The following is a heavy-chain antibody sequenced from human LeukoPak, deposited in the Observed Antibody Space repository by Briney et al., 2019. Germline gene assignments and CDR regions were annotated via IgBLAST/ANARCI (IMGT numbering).Heavy chain of an antibody. D-gene: IGHD6-19*01. J-gene: IGHJ4*02. CDR3: AKDTGSRAVAGTPFDY. V-gene: IGHV3-23*01. CDR1: GFTFTSYA. Sequence: GGSLRLSCAASGFTFTSYAMSWVRQAPGKGLVWVAGISDSGGSTYYADSVKGRFTISRDNSKNTLYLQMNSLRAEHTALYYCAKDTGSRAVAGTPFDYWGQGALVTVSS. CDR2: ISDSGGST.